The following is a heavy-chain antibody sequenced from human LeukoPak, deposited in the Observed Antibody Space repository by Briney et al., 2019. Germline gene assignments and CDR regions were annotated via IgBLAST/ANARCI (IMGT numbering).Heavy chain of an antibody. CDR1: GFTFGDYA. J-gene: IGHJ4*02. Sequence: GGSLRLSCTASGFTFGDYAMSWVRQAPGKGLEWVSDISGSGDFTYYADSVKGRFTISRDKSKKTLYLQMNSLRVEDTAVYYCAKDGARDGYNYPDHWGQGTLVTVSS. CDR2: ISGSGDFT. V-gene: IGHV3-23*01. CDR3: AKDGARDGYNYPDH. D-gene: IGHD5-24*01.